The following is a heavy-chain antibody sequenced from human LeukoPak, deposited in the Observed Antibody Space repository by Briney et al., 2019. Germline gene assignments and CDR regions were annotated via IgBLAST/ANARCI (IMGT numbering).Heavy chain of an antibody. D-gene: IGHD6-13*01. V-gene: IGHV4-39*01. CDR1: GGSISSSSYY. CDR3: ARASLIIGYSSSWYSGTPFDY. J-gene: IGHJ4*02. Sequence: KPSETLSLTCTVSGGSISSSSYYWGWIRQPPGKGLEWIGSIYYSGSTYYNPSLKSRVTISVDTSKNQFSLKLSSVTAADTAVYYCARASLIIGYSSSWYSGTPFDYWGQGTLVTVSS. CDR2: IYYSGST.